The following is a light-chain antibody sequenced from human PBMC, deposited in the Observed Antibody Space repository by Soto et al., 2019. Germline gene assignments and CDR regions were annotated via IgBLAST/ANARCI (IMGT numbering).Light chain of an antibody. V-gene: IGLV2-18*02. CDR1: TSDVGSYNR. Sequence: QSALTQPPSVSGSPGQSLTISCTGTTSDVGSYNRVSWYQQTPGTAPKLIIYDVGSRPSGVPDRFSGSKSGNTASLTISGLQAEDEADYYRDSYTTSSTYVFGTGTKLTVL. CDR2: DVG. J-gene: IGLJ1*01. CDR3: DSYTTSSTYV.